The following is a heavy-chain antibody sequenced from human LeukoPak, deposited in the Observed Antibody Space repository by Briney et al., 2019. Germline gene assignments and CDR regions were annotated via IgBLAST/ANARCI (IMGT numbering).Heavy chain of an antibody. D-gene: IGHD4-17*01. Sequence: GGSLRLSCTVSGFIFSNTEMNWVRQAPGKGLEWVSFISSSGGVTNYADSVKGRFTISRDNVKKSLYLQMNSLTAEDTAVYYCARPALYLHGDFPRVWGRGTTVIVSS. J-gene: IGHJ6*04. CDR3: ARPALYLHGDFPRV. V-gene: IGHV3-48*03. CDR1: GFIFSNTE. CDR2: ISSSGGVT.